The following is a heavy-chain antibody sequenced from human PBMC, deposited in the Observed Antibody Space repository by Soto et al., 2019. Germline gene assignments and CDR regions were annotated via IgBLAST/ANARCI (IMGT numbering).Heavy chain of an antibody. D-gene: IGHD5-12*01. J-gene: IGHJ1*01. CDR1: GFSFGRYD. V-gene: IGHV3-23*01. CDR3: AKGGMATFKYF. CDR2: ISGNGGST. Sequence: GGSLRLSCEGSGFSFGRYDMSWVRQTPGRGLEWVSLISGNGGSTDYADSVKGRFTISRDNSRNTLFLQMNSLRAEDTAVYYCAKGGMATFKYFWGQGTLVTVSS.